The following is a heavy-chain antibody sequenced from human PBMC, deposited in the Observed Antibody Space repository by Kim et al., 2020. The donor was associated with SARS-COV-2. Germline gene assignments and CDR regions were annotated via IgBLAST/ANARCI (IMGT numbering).Heavy chain of an antibody. CDR2: IYSGGST. J-gene: IGHJ4*02. CDR1: GFTVSSNY. CDR3: ARVGSGYPGIYFDY. Sequence: GGSLRLSCAASGFTVSSNYMSWVRQAPGKGLEWVSVIYSGGSTYYADSVKGRFTISRDNSKNTLYLQMNSLRAEDTAVYYCARVGSGYPGIYFDYWGQGTLVTVSS. D-gene: IGHD5-12*01. V-gene: IGHV3-53*01.